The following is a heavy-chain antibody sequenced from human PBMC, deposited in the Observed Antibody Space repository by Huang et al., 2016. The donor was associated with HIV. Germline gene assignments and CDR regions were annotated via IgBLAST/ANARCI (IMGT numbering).Heavy chain of an antibody. CDR3: ATDSKIFGVVTRPPLDY. Sequence: QVQLVQSGAEVKKPGASVKVSCKASGYTFTSYGISWVRQAPGQGLEWMGWISGYNGNTNYAQKLQGRVTMATDTATRTAYMELRSLRSDETAVYYCATDSKIFGVVTRPPLDYWGQGTLVTVSS. D-gene: IGHD3-3*01. V-gene: IGHV1-18*01. CDR2: ISGYNGNT. CDR1: GYTFTSYG. J-gene: IGHJ4*02.